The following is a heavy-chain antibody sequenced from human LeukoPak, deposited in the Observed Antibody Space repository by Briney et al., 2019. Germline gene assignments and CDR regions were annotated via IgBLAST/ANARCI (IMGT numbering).Heavy chain of an antibody. D-gene: IGHD3-22*01. CDR2: IWYDGSNK. V-gene: IGHV3-33*06. J-gene: IGHJ4*02. Sequence: GRSLRLSCAASGFTFSSYGMHWVRQAPGKGLEWVAVIWYDGSNKYYADSVKGRFTISRDNSKNTLYLQMNSLRAEDTAVYYCAKDFYYYDSSGYYGVLYWGQGTLVTVSS. CDR3: AKDFYYYDSSGYYGVLY. CDR1: GFTFSSYG.